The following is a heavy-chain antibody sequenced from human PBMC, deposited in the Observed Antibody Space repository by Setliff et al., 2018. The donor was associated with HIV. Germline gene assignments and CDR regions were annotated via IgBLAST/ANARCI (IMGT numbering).Heavy chain of an antibody. CDR1: GVTFTTYS. J-gene: IGHJ3*01. D-gene: IGHD6-13*01. CDR3: ASGVASYSSRFDAFDV. CDR2: IIPIIRSA. Sequence: SVKVSCKTSGVTFTTYSITWVRQAPGQGLEWMGGIIPIIRSAKYAQKFQGRVTITADKSTSTAYMELSNLRSEDTAVYYCASGVASYSSRFDAFDVWGQGTTVTVSS. V-gene: IGHV1-69*06.